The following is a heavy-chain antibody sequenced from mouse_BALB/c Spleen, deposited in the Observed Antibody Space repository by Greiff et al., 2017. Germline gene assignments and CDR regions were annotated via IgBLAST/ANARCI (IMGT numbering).Heavy chain of an antibody. CDR2: ISYSGST. CDR1: GYSITSDYA. CDR3: ARSWGLYAMDY. Sequence: ESGPGLVKPSQSLSLTCTVTGYSITSDYAWNWIRQFPGNKLEWMGYISYSGSTSYNPSLKSRISITRDTSKNQFFLQLNSVTTEDTATYYCARSWGLYAMDYWGQGTSVTVSS. J-gene: IGHJ4*01. V-gene: IGHV3-2*02.